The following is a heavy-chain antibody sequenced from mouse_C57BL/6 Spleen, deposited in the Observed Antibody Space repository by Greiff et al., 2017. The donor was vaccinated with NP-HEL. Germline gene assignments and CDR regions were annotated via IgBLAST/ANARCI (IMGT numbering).Heavy chain of an antibody. CDR2: INPGSGGT. Sequence: QVQLQQSGAELVRPGTSVKVSCKASGYAFTNYLIEWVKQRPGQGLEWIGVINPGSGGTNYNEKFKGKATLTADKASSTAYMQLSSLTSEDSAVYFCARRTAKATDYWGKGTTLTVAS. D-gene: IGHD3-2*02. J-gene: IGHJ2*01. CDR3: ARRTAKATDY. CDR1: GYAFTNYL. V-gene: IGHV1-54*01.